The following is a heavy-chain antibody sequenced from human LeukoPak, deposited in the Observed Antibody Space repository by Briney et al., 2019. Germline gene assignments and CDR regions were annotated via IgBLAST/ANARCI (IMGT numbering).Heavy chain of an antibody. D-gene: IGHD3-16*01. CDR2: IYHSGST. CDR1: GYPISSGYY. V-gene: IGHV4-38-2*02. CDR3: ARSYVWGSYYAFDI. Sequence: PSETLSLTCTVSGYPISSGYYWGWIRQPPGKGLEWIGSIYHSGSTYYNPSLKSRVTISVDTSKNQFSLKLSSVTAADTAVYYCARSYVWGSYYAFDIWGQGTMVTVSS. J-gene: IGHJ3*02.